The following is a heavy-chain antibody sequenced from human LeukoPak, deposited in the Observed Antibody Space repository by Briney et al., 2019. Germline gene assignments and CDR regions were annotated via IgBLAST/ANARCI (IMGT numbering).Heavy chain of an antibody. Sequence: ASETLSLTCTVSGGSISSGSYYWSWIRQPAGKGLEWIGRIYTSGSTNYNPTLKSRVTISVDRSKNQFSLKLSSVTAADTAVYYCARDKTTVVSQEYYFDYWGQGTLVTVSS. CDR2: IYTSGST. CDR3: ARDKTTVVSQEYYFDY. CDR1: GGSISSGSYY. V-gene: IGHV4-61*02. J-gene: IGHJ4*02. D-gene: IGHD4-23*01.